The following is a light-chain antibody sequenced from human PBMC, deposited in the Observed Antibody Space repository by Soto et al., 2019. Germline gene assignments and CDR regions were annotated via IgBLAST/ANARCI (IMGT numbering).Light chain of an antibody. Sequence: QSALTQPASVSRSPGQSITIFCTGTSSDVGGYNYVSWYQQYPGKAPKLMIYEVNNRPSGVSNRFSGSKSGNTASLTISGLQADDESDYYCSSYTTDNTRVFGGGTQLTVL. V-gene: IGLV2-14*01. CDR3: SSYTTDNTRV. CDR2: EVN. CDR1: SSDVGGYNY. J-gene: IGLJ7*01.